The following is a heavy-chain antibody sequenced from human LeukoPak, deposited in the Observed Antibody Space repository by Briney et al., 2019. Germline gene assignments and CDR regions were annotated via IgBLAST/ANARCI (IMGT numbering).Heavy chain of an antibody. D-gene: IGHD6-13*01. CDR2: VSTSGYYI. CDR1: GFTFSNAW. V-gene: IGHV3-21*01. Sequence: PGGSLRLSCAASGFTFSNAWMNWVRQAPGKGLEWVSSVSTSGYYISYADSVKGRFTISRDNAKNSLYLQMNSLRAEDTAVYYCARAETGYSSSWYFDYWGQGTLVTVSS. CDR3: ARAETGYSSSWYFDY. J-gene: IGHJ4*02.